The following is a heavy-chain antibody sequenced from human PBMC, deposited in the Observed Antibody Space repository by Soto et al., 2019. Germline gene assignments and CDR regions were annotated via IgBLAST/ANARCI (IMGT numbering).Heavy chain of an antibody. V-gene: IGHV3-23*01. Sequence: PGGSLRLSCAASGFTFSSYAMSWVRQAPGKGLEWVSAISGSGGSTYYADSVKGRFTISRDNSKNTLYLQMNSLRAEDTAVYYCAKDRSYDFWSGYSGWFDHWVQGTMVTVSS. CDR1: GFTFSSYA. CDR2: ISGSGGST. D-gene: IGHD3-3*01. J-gene: IGHJ5*02. CDR3: AKDRSYDFWSGYSGWFDH.